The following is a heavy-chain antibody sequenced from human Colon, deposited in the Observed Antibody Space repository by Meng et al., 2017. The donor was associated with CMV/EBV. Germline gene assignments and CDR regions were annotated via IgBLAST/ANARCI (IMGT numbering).Heavy chain of an antibody. D-gene: IGHD3-10*01. CDR1: GFNFSNYW. CDR3: ARFGVNKPFDY. J-gene: IGHJ4*02. CDR2: IKYDGSET. Sequence: GESLKISCAASGFNFSNYWMSWVRQAPGKGLEWVANIKYDGSETHYVDSLEGRITISRDNAKNSLFLQINSLRPEDTAVFFCARFGVNKPFDYWGQGTLVTVSS. V-gene: IGHV3-7*01.